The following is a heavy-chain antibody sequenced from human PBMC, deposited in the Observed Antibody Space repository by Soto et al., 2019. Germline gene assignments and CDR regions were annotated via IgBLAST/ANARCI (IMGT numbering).Heavy chain of an antibody. Sequence: SETLSLTCALSGGDIGGSLYSWSWFWPPHGKGLEWIGYTHHRGSTYYNPALQSRVIISVDRSKNQFSLNLTSVTAADTAIYYFSRCGSQYDL. J-gene: IGHJ2*01. CDR3: SRCGSQYDL. D-gene: IGHD4-4*01. CDR2: THHRGST. V-gene: IGHV4-30-2*01. CDR1: GGDIGGSLYS.